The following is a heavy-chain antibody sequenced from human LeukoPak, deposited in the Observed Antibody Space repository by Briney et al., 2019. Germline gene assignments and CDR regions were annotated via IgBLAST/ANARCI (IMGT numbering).Heavy chain of an antibody. CDR3: ARDRYCTNGVCYSFSGLGYYMDV. D-gene: IGHD2-8*01. CDR2: ISSSSSYI. CDR1: GFTFSSYS. V-gene: IGHV3-21*01. J-gene: IGHJ6*03. Sequence: PGRSLRLSCAASGFTFSSYSMNWVRQAPGKGLEWVSSISSSSSYIYYADSVKGRFTISRDNAKNSLYLQMNSLRAEDTAVYYCARDRYCTNGVCYSFSGLGYYMDVWGKGTTVTVSS.